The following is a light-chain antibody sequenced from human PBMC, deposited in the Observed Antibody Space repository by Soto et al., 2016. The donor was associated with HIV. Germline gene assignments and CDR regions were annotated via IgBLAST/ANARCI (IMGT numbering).Light chain of an antibody. CDR1: NIGSKS. J-gene: IGLJ1*01. V-gene: IGLV3-21*01. CDR3: QVWDNSDDYYV. CDR2: DDR. Sequence: SYELTQPPSVSVAPGKTATITCGGNNIGSKSVHWYRQKPGQAPVLVVYDDRDRPSGIPERFSGSNSGNTATLTITWVEAGDEADYYCQVWDNSDDYYVFGTGTKVTV.